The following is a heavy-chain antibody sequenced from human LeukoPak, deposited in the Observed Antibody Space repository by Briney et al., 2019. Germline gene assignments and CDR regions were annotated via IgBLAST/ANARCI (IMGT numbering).Heavy chain of an antibody. CDR1: GGSISSYY. Sequence: SETLSLTCTVSGGSISSYYWSWIRQPPGKGLEWIGYIYYSGSTNYNPSLKSRVTISVDTSKNQFSLQLNSVTPEDTAVYYCARDQESSGWSLSQYYFDYWGQGTLVTVSS. J-gene: IGHJ4*02. V-gene: IGHV4-59*12. D-gene: IGHD6-19*01. CDR3: ARDQESSGWSLSQYYFDY. CDR2: IYYSGST.